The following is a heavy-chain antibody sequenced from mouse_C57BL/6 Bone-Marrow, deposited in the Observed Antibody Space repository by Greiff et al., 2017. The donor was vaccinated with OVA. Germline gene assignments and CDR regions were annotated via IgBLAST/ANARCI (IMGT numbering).Heavy chain of an antibody. V-gene: IGHV1-63*01. J-gene: IGHJ2*01. CDR1: GYTFTNYW. CDR3: ARWGQLRQYYFDY. Sequence: QLQQSGAELVRPGTSVKMSCKASGYTFTNYWIGWAKQRPGHGLEWIGDIYPGGGYTNYNEKFKGKATLTADKSSSTAYMQFSSLTSEDSAIYYCARWGQLRQYYFDYWGQGTTLTVSS. CDR2: IYPGGGYT. D-gene: IGHD3-2*02.